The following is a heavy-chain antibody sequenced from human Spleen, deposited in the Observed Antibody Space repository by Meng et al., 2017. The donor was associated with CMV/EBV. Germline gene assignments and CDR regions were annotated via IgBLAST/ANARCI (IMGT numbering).Heavy chain of an antibody. V-gene: IGHV1-69*05. Sequence: SVKVSCKASGGTFSSYAISWVRQAPGQGLEWMGGIIPIFGTANYAQKFQGRVTITTDESTSTAYMELSSLRSEDTAVYYCARDRALYCSSTSCYRDWFDPWGQGTLVT. D-gene: IGHD2-2*02. CDR3: ARDRALYCSSTSCYRDWFDP. J-gene: IGHJ5*02. CDR2: IIPIFGTA. CDR1: GGTFSSYA.